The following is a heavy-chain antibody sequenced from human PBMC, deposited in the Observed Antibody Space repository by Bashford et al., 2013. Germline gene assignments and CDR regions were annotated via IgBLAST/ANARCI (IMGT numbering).Heavy chain of an antibody. V-gene: IGHV3-23*01. CDR3: AKDFRNQWVSKDAFDI. Sequence: VRQAPGKGLEWVSGISGSGGGTYYTDSVNGRFTISRDNSKNTLYLQMNSLRDEDTAIYYCAKDFRNQWVSKDAFDIWGQGTVVT. J-gene: IGHJ3*02. CDR2: ISGSGGGT. D-gene: IGHD5/OR15-5a*01.